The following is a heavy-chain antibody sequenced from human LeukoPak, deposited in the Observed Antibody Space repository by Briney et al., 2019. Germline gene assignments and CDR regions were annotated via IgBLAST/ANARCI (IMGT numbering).Heavy chain of an antibody. Sequence: ASVKVSCKASGYTFTSYGISWVRQAPGQGLEWMGWISAYNGNTNYAQKFQGRVTITADESTSTAYMELSSLRSEDTAVYYCARFLDEPRALTGSNDAFDIWGQGTMVTVSS. CDR3: ARFLDEPRALTGSNDAFDI. CDR1: GYTFTSYG. D-gene: IGHD3-9*01. CDR2: ISAYNGNT. V-gene: IGHV1-18*01. J-gene: IGHJ3*02.